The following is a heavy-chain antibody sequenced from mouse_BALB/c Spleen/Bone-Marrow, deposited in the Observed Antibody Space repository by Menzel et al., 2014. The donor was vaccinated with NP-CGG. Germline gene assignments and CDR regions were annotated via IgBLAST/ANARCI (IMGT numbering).Heavy chain of an antibody. V-gene: IGHV5-17*02. D-gene: IGHD2-1*01. J-gene: IGHJ4*01. CDR1: GFTFSSFG. CDR2: ISSGSSTI. Sequence: EVMLVEPGGGLVQPGGSRKLSCAASGFTFSSFGMHWVRQAPEKGLEWVAYISSGSSTIYYADTVKGRFTISRDNPKNTLFLRMTSLRSEDTAMYYCARSDGNYDYAMDYWGQGTSVTVSS. CDR3: ARSDGNYDYAMDY.